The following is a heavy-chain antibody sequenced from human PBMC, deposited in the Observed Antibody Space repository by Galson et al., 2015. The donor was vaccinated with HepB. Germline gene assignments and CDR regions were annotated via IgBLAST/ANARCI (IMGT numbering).Heavy chain of an antibody. CDR1: GFTFNTYW. CDR3: ARVLRYCGGGNCYFMSFDC. V-gene: IGHV3-7*03. J-gene: IGHJ4*02. Sequence: SLRLSCAASGFTFNTYWMSWLRQAPGKGLEWVANINQDGSEKTYVDSVKGRFTISRDNAKNFFYLQMNSLRAEDTALYYCARVLRYCGGGNCYFMSFDCWGQGTLVTVSS. CDR2: INQDGSEK. D-gene: IGHD2-15*01.